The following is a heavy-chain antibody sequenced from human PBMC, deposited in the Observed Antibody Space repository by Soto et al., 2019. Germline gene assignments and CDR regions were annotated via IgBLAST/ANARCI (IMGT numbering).Heavy chain of an antibody. Sequence: EVQLVEYGGGLVQPGGSLRLSCAASGFSFSNYGMHWVRQAPGKGLEYVSAISSNGGTTYYANSVKGRFTISRDNSKNTLYLQMGSLRAEDMAVYYCASDAFDIWGQGTMVTFSS. V-gene: IGHV3-64*01. CDR2: ISSNGGTT. J-gene: IGHJ3*02. CDR1: GFSFSNYG. CDR3: ASDAFDI.